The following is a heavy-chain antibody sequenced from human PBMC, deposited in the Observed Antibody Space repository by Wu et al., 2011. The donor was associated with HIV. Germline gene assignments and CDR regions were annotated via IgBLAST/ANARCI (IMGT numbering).Heavy chain of an antibody. J-gene: IGHJ4*02. CDR2: IIPIFGTA. Sequence: QVQLVQSGAEVKKPGSSAKVSCKASGGTFSRYAINWVRQAPGQGLEWMGGIIPIFGTAKYVQKFQGRVTITADKSTSTAYMELSSLTSEDTAVYYCARDLGGDEDYWGQGTLVTVSA. V-gene: IGHV1-69*14. CDR3: ARDLGGDEDY. CDR1: GGTFSRYA. D-gene: IGHD2-21*01.